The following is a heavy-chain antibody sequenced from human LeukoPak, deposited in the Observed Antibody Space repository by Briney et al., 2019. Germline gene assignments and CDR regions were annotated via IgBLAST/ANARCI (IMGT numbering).Heavy chain of an antibody. Sequence: GGSLRLSCAASGFTFSSYAMSWVRQAPGKGLEWVSAISGSGGSTYYADSVKGRFTISRDNSKNTLYLQMNSLRAEDTAVYCCAKVAGYCSSTSCYTYFDYWGQGTLVTVSS. CDR1: GFTFSSYA. CDR2: ISGSGGST. D-gene: IGHD2-2*02. V-gene: IGHV3-23*01. J-gene: IGHJ4*02. CDR3: AKVAGYCSSTSCYTYFDY.